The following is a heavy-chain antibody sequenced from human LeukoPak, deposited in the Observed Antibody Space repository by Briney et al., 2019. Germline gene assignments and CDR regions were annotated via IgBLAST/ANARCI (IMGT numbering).Heavy chain of an antibody. V-gene: IGHV4-38-2*02. CDR1: GYSISSGYF. CDR3: ARVPPLVRYFDWRYYMDV. CDR2: IYQSETA. D-gene: IGHD3-9*01. J-gene: IGHJ6*03. Sequence: SETLSLTCTVSGYSISSGYFWGWRRQPPGKGLGWIGSIYQSETAHYNPSLKSRVTISVDTSKNQFSLKLSSVTAADTAVYYCARVPPLVRYFDWRYYMDVWGKGTTVTVSS.